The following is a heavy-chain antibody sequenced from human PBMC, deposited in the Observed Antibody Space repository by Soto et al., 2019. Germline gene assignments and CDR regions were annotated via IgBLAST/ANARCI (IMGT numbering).Heavy chain of an antibody. J-gene: IGHJ4*02. V-gene: IGHV4-34*02. D-gene: IGHD2-2*01. Sequence: QVQLQQWGAGLLKPSETLSLTCAVYGGSFSPYIWSLFRQPPGKGLAWIGESSHNGVTDFSPSFKRRATVSVDTSKNQFSLNLTSVTAADTTVYYCARRRRGSSTWVDYWGLGTLVVVSS. CDR2: SSHNGVT. CDR1: GGSFSPYI. CDR3: ARRRRGSSTWVDY.